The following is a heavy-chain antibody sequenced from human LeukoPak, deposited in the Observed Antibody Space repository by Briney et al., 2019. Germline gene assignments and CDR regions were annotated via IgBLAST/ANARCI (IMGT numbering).Heavy chain of an antibody. D-gene: IGHD2-15*01. Sequence: GESLKISCKGSGYSFTSYWIGWVRQMPGEGLELMGIIYPGDSDTRYSPSFQGQVTISADKSISTAYLQWSSLKASDTAMYYCARLSGDIVVVVAATDIPYYFDYWGQGTLVTVSS. J-gene: IGHJ4*02. V-gene: IGHV5-51*01. CDR1: GYSFTSYW. CDR3: ARLSGDIVVVVAATDIPYYFDY. CDR2: IYPGDSDT.